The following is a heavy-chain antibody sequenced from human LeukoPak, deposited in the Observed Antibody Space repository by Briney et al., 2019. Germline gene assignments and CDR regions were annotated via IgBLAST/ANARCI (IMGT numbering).Heavy chain of an antibody. CDR3: ARLNSWYVNWFDP. Sequence: SETLSLTCTVSGVSISSYYWSWIRQPPGKGLEWIGYIYYSGSTNYNPSLKSRVTISVDTSKNQFSLKLSSVTAADTPVYYCARLNSWYVNWFDPWGQGTLVTVSS. V-gene: IGHV4-59*08. D-gene: IGHD6-13*01. J-gene: IGHJ5*02. CDR2: IYYSGST. CDR1: GVSISSYY.